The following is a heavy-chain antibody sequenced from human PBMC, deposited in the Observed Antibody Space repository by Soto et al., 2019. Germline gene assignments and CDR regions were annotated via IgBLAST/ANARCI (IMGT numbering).Heavy chain of an antibody. CDR2: ISPYDGYT. V-gene: IGHV1-18*01. CDR1: GYTFASYG. J-gene: IGHJ6*02. D-gene: IGHD3-22*01. Sequence: QVQLVQSGAEVKKPGASVKVSCKASGYTFASYGINWVRQAPGQGLEWLGWISPYDGYTHYAQILQGRVSMTTDTSRTTAYMEVRSLRSDDTAMYYCARGGYYDSSGARNYYFYGMNVWGQGTTVTVSS. CDR3: ARGGYYDSSGARNYYFYGMNV.